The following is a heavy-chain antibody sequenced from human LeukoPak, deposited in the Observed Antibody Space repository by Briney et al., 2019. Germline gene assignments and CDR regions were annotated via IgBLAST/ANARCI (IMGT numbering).Heavy chain of an antibody. Sequence: PGGSLRLSCAASGFTVSSNYMSWVRQAPGKGLEWVSVIYSGGSTYYADSVKGRFTISRDNSKNTLYLQMNSLRAEDTAVYYCASRRITMVRGVTDDAFDIWGQGTMVTVSS. CDR1: GFTVSSNY. CDR2: IYSGGST. D-gene: IGHD3-10*01. V-gene: IGHV3-53*01. J-gene: IGHJ3*02. CDR3: ASRRITMVRGVTDDAFDI.